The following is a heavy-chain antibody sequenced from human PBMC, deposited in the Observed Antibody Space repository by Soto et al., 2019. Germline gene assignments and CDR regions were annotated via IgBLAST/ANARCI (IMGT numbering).Heavy chain of an antibody. Sequence: PSETLSLTCTVSGGSISSYYWSWIRQPPGKGLEWIGYIYYSGSTNYNPSLKSRVTISVDTSKNQFSLKLSSVTAADTAVYYCARGTVIAAAGWFDPWGQGTLVTVS. CDR1: GGSISSYY. J-gene: IGHJ5*02. D-gene: IGHD6-13*01. CDR2: IYYSGST. V-gene: IGHV4-59*01. CDR3: ARGTVIAAAGWFDP.